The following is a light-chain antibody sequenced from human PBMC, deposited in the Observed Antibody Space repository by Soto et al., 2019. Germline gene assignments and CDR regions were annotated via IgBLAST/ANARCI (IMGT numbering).Light chain of an antibody. CDR1: QSVGTY. CDR2: DAS. V-gene: IGKV3-11*01. Sequence: EIVLTQSPAILSLSPGERATLSCRASQSVGTYLDWYQQKPGQAPRLLIYDASNRATGIPARFSGSGSGTDFTLTISSLEPEDFAVYYCQQRVNWLTFGGGTKVEL. CDR3: QQRVNWLT. J-gene: IGKJ4*01.